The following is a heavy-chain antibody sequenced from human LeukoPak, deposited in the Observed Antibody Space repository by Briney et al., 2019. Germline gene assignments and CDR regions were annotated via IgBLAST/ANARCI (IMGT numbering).Heavy chain of an antibody. CDR3: ARMGSYYDFWSGNYAGAFDI. D-gene: IGHD3-3*01. CDR2: IYHSGTT. V-gene: IGHV4-39*01. CDR1: GASISSGGYN. Sequence: SETLSLTCTVSGASISSGGYNWGWIRQPPGKGLEWIGSIYHSGTTSYNPALKSRVTISVDTSKTQFSLKLSSVTAADTAVYYCARMGSYYDFWSGNYAGAFDIWGQGTMVTVSA. J-gene: IGHJ3*02.